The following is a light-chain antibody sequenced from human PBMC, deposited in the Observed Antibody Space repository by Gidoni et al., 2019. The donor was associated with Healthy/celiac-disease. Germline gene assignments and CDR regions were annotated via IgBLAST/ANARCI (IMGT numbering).Light chain of an antibody. V-gene: IGLV2-14*01. Sequence: QSALTQPASVSGYPGQSITISCTGTSSDVGCYNYVSWYQQHPGKATKLMIYEVSNRPSGVSNRFSGSKSGNTASLTISGLHAEDEADYYCSSYTSSSIRVFGTGTKVTVL. CDR2: EVS. J-gene: IGLJ1*01. CDR1: SSDVGCYNY. CDR3: SSYTSSSIRV.